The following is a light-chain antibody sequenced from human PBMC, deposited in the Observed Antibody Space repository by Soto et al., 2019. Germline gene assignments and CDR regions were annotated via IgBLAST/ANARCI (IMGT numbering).Light chain of an antibody. J-gene: IGLJ1*01. Sequence: QSVLTQPPSASGTPGQGVTISCSGVSANIGTNYVNWYQQLPGTAPKLLIHSNNQRPAGVPDRFSGSKSGTSASLAISGLRSEDEAEYFCASWDGSLNGRFVFGSGTKVTAL. CDR1: SANIGTNY. V-gene: IGLV1-47*02. CDR2: SNN. CDR3: ASWDGSLNGRFV.